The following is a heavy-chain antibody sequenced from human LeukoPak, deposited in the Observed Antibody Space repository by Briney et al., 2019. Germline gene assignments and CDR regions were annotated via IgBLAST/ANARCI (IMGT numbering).Heavy chain of an antibody. CDR1: GFTVSSNY. V-gene: IGHV3-53*01. J-gene: IGHJ4*02. CDR2: IYSGGST. CDR3: ARARFLGYGDYEGFDY. D-gene: IGHD4-17*01. Sequence: GGSLRLSCAASGFTVSSNYMSWVRQAPGKGLEWVSVIYSGGSTYYADSVKGRFTISRDNSKNTLYLQMNSLRAEDTAVYYCARARFLGYGDYEGFDYWGQGTLVTVSS.